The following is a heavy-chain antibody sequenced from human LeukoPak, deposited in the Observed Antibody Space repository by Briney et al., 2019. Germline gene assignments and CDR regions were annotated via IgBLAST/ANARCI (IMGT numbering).Heavy chain of an antibody. CDR1: GGSISSGSYY. Sequence: SDTLSLTCTVSGGSISSGSYYWGWIRQPPGKGLEWLANIYYSGSTYFNPSLKSRVTIFVDTSQNQFSLRLSSVTAADTAVYYCARISSGRNLDVWGTGTTVTFSS. CDR2: IYYSGST. CDR3: ARISSGRNLDV. V-gene: IGHV4-39*01. J-gene: IGHJ6*04. D-gene: IGHD3-22*01.